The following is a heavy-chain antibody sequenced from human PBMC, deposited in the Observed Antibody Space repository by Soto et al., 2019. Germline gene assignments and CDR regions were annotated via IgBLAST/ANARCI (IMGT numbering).Heavy chain of an antibody. D-gene: IGHD4-17*01. CDR2: INAGNGNT. CDR1: GYTFTSYA. CDR3: ARGYGGYFHWFDP. Sequence: QVQLVQSGAEVKKPGASVKVSCKASGYTFTSYAMHWVRQAPGQRLEWMGWINAGNGNTKYSQKFQGRVTITRDTXASKAYMDLSSLRSEDTAVYYCARGYGGYFHWFDPWGQGTLVTVSS. J-gene: IGHJ5*02. V-gene: IGHV1-3*01.